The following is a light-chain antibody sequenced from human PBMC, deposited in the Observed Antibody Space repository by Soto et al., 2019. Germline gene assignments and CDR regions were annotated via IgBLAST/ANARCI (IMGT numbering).Light chain of an antibody. Sequence: DIQMTKSPSTLSGSVGDRVTITCRASQTISSWLAWYQQKPGKAPKLLIYKASTLKNGVPSRFSGSGSGTEFTLTISSLQPDDFATYYCQHYNSYSEAFGQGTKVDIK. CDR1: QTISSW. J-gene: IGKJ1*01. V-gene: IGKV1-5*03. CDR2: KAS. CDR3: QHYNSYSEA.